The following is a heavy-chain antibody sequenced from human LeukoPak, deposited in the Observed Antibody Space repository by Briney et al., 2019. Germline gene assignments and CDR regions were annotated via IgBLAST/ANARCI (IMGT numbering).Heavy chain of an antibody. CDR3: ARAVTAGNTFDY. CDR1: GGSISSYY. V-gene: IGHV4-59*01. CDR2: IYYSGST. J-gene: IGHJ4*02. D-gene: IGHD4-23*01. Sequence: SETLSLTCTVSGGSISSYYWSWIRQPPGKGLEWIGYIYYSGSTNYNPSLKSRVIISVDTSKKQFSLKLTSVTAADTAVYYCARAVTAGNTFDYWGQGTLVTVSS.